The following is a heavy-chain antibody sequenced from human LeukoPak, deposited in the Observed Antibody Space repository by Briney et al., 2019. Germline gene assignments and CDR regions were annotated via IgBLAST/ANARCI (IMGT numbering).Heavy chain of an antibody. J-gene: IGHJ5*02. V-gene: IGHV4-34*01. CDR3: ARDNPTSNYGVGTWGWFDP. D-gene: IGHD4-11*01. CDR2: INHSGST. Sequence: PETLSLTCAVYGGSFSGYYWSWIRQPPGKGLEWIGEINHSGSTNYNPSLKSRVTISVDTSKNQFSLKLSSVTAADTAVYYCARDNPTSNYGVGTWGWFDPWGQGTLVTVSS. CDR1: GGSFSGYY.